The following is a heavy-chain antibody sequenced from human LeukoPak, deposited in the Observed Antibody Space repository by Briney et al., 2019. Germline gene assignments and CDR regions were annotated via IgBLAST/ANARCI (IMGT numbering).Heavy chain of an antibody. Sequence: SETLSLTCAVYGGSFSGYYWSWIRQPPGAGLEWIGEINHSGSTNYNPSLKSRVTMSVDTSKNQFSLKLSSVTAADTAVYYCARNDFWSGYNTGFDYWGQGTLVTVSS. V-gene: IGHV4-34*01. D-gene: IGHD3-3*01. J-gene: IGHJ4*02. CDR3: ARNDFWSGYNTGFDY. CDR2: INHSGST. CDR1: GGSFSGYY.